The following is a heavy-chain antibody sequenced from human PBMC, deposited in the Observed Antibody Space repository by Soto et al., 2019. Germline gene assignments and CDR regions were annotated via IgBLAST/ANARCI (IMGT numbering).Heavy chain of an antibody. D-gene: IGHD1-1*01. Sequence: DVQLVESGGGLIQPGESLRLSCAAFGLTISGKKYVAWVRQGPGQGLEWVSGLYDVDGSFYADSVRGRFTTSSDSSKTTVYLQMNDLRPDDTAVYYCATWHEREHAYDVWGQGTTVTVSS. CDR3: ATWHEREHAYDV. CDR2: LYDVDGS. J-gene: IGHJ3*01. CDR1: GLTISGKKY. V-gene: IGHV3-53*01.